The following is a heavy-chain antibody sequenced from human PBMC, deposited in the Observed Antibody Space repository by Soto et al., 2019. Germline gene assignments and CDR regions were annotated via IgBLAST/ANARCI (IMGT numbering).Heavy chain of an antibody. D-gene: IGHD6-13*01. CDR3: AKDGAAAGTRGRRSRGYYYYMDV. J-gene: IGHJ6*03. CDR1: GFTFSSYG. Sequence: GGSLRLSCAASGFTFSSYGMHWVRQAPGKGLEWVAVISYDGSNKYYADSVKGRFTISRDNSKNTLYLQMNSLRAEDTAVYYCAKDGAAAGTRGRRSRGYYYYMDVWGKGTTVTVSS. CDR2: ISYDGSNK. V-gene: IGHV3-30*18.